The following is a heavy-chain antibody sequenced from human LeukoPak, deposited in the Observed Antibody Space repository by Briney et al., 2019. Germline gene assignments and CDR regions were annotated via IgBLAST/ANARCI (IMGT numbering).Heavy chain of an antibody. CDR3: ARLRGRFRTYYYYMDV. J-gene: IGHJ6*03. V-gene: IGHV3-48*01. CDR2: ISSSSSTI. Sequence: GGSLRLSCAASGFTFSSYSMNWVRQAPGKGLEWVSYISSSSSTIYYADSVKGRFTTSRDNAKNSLYLQMNSLRAEDTAVYYCARLRGRFRTYYYYMDVWGKGTTVTVSS. D-gene: IGHD3-16*01. CDR1: GFTFSSYS.